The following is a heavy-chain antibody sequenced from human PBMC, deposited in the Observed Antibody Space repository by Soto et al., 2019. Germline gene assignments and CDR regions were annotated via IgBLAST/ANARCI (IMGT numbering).Heavy chain of an antibody. Sequence: PGGSLRLSCAASGFTFSSYGMHWVRQAPGKGLEWVAVISYDGSNKYYADSVKGRFTISRDNSKNTLYLQMNSLRAEDTAVYYCAKDRYKIIGPIDYWGQGTLVTSPQ. J-gene: IGHJ4*02. D-gene: IGHD1-20*01. CDR2: ISYDGSNK. CDR3: AKDRYKIIGPIDY. CDR1: GFTFSSYG. V-gene: IGHV3-30*18.